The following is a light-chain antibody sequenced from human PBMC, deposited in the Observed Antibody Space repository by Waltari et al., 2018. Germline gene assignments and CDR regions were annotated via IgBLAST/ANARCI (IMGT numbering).Light chain of an antibody. Sequence: QSVLTQPPSASGTPGQRVTISCSGSSSNIGSNTVNWYQQLPGTAPKLLICSNNQRPSGVPDRISGSKSCTSASLAISGLQSEDEADYYCAAWDDSLNGWVFGGGTKLTVL. CDR1: SSNIGSNT. CDR2: SNN. CDR3: AAWDDSLNGWV. V-gene: IGLV1-44*01. J-gene: IGLJ3*02.